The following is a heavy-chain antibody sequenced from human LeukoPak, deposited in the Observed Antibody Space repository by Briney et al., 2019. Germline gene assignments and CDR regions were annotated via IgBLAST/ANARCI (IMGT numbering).Heavy chain of an antibody. Sequence: PSETLSLTCTVSGASISSSSYYWGWVRQPPGKGLEWIGSIYYSGSTYYNPSLKSRVTISVDTSKNQFSLKLSSVTAADTAVYYCARGAPGWFWSGYYIDYWGQGTLVTVSS. J-gene: IGHJ4*02. V-gene: IGHV4-39*07. D-gene: IGHD3-3*01. CDR2: IYYSGST. CDR1: GASISSSSYY. CDR3: ARGAPGWFWSGYYIDY.